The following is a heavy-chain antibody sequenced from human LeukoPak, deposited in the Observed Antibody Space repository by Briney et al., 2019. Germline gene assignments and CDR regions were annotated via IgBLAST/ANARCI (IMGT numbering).Heavy chain of an antibody. CDR2: ISYDGSNK. D-gene: IGHD3-10*01. Sequence: PGRSLRLSCAASGFTFSSYAMHWVRQAPGKGLEWVAVISYDGSNKYYADSVKGRFTISRDISKNTLYLQMNSLSFEDTAVYYCAKDPPPVALNYHGSGSYPDYWGQGTLVTVSS. CDR1: GFTFSSYA. V-gene: IGHV3-30-3*01. J-gene: IGHJ4*02. CDR3: AKDPPPVALNYHGSGSYPDY.